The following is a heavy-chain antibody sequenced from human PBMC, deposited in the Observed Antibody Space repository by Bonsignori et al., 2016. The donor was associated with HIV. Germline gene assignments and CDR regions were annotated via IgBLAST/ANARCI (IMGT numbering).Heavy chain of an antibody. J-gene: IGHJ6*04. D-gene: IGHD2-21*01. CDR1: GGSISSGGYS. CDR3: ASQGLTYCGGDCYSWGV. CDR2: IYQSGST. V-gene: IGHV4-30-2*01. Sequence: LRLSCVVSGGSISSGGYSWSWIRQPPGKGLEWIGYIYQSGSTYYNPSLKSRVTVSVDRSKNQFSLKLSSVAAADTAVYYCASQGLTYCGGDCYSWGVWGKGTTVTVSS.